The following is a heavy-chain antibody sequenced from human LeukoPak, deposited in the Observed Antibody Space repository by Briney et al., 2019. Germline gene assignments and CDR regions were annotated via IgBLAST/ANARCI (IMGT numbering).Heavy chain of an antibody. CDR1: GGSISGYY. D-gene: IGHD3-10*01. Sequence: SETLSLTCTVSGGSISGYYWTWIRQPPGKGLEWIGYIYYSGSTSYNPSLKSRVTISVDTSKNQFSLKLSSVTAADTAVYHCARDQSGGYYFDYWGQGTLVTVSS. J-gene: IGHJ4*02. CDR3: ARDQSGGYYFDY. V-gene: IGHV4-59*01. CDR2: IYYSGST.